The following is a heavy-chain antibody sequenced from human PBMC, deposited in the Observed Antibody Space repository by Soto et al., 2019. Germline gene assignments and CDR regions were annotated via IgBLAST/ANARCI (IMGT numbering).Heavy chain of an antibody. CDR1: GDSISNGGYY. D-gene: IGHD2-21*01. J-gene: IGHJ4*02. Sequence: QLQLQESGSGLVKPSQTLSLTCAVSGDSISNGGYYWSWIRQPPGKGLEWIGYIFDNGATFYHPSLMGRITISVDRSKNFFSLRLYSVTAVDTAVYFCARLDGYNSFDQWGQGTLVTVSS. V-gene: IGHV4-30-2*01. CDR3: ARLDGYNSFDQ. CDR2: IFDNGAT.